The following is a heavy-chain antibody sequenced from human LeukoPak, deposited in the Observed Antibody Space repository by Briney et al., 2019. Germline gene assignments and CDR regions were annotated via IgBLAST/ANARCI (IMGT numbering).Heavy chain of an antibody. CDR3: VRNAFHNTFNFDY. D-gene: IGHD2/OR15-2a*01. CDR2: IYQGGNT. Sequence: SDTQSLPCAVSGFSTTSSYYWGWIRQPPGKGLEWIGSIYQGGNTYYNPSLRYRMTISLDTSKDHLSLQLSSVTAADTAVYYCVRNAFHNTFNFDYWGHGTLVTVSS. J-gene: IGHJ4*01. CDR1: GFSTTSSYY. V-gene: IGHV4-38-2*01.